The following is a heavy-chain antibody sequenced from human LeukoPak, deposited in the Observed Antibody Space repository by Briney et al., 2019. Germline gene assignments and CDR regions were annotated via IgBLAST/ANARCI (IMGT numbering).Heavy chain of an antibody. CDR1: GYSFTSYW. CDR3: ARQRRSSGWPNDY. V-gene: IGHV5-51*01. Sequence: GESLTSSCKGSGYSFTSYWIAWVREMPGKGLEWMGIIYPDDSDTRYSPSFQGQVTITADKSISTAYLQWSSLKASDNAMYYCARQRRSSGWPNDYWGQPNMVGDSS. J-gene: IGHJ4*02. D-gene: IGHD6-19*01. CDR2: IYPDDSDT.